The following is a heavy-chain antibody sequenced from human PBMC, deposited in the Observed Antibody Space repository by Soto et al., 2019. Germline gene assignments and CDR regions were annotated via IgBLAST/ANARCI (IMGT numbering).Heavy chain of an antibody. CDR3: ARRAAGTGDWFGP. D-gene: IGHD6-13*01. CDR1: GGSINSNNW. J-gene: IGHJ5*02. CDR2: IYHSGST. Sequence: PSETLSLTCAVSGGSINSNNWWSWVRQPPGKGLEWIGEIYHSGSTNYNPSLKSRVTVSADKSKQQFSLKLTSVTAADTAVYYCARRAAGTGDWFGPWGQGTLVTVSS. V-gene: IGHV4-4*02.